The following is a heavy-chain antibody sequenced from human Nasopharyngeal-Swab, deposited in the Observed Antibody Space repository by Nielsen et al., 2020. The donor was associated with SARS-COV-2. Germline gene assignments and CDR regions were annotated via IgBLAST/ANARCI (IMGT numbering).Heavy chain of an antibody. Sequence: GESLKISCAASGFTFSSYGMHWVRQAPGKGLEWVAVISYDGSNKYYADSVKGRFTISRDNSKNTLYLQMSSLRSEDTAVYYCARALTRSITIFGVVIPNWFDPWGQGTLVTVSS. J-gene: IGHJ5*02. D-gene: IGHD3-3*01. V-gene: IGHV3-30*03. CDR3: ARALTRSITIFGVVIPNWFDP. CDR2: ISYDGSNK. CDR1: GFTFSSYG.